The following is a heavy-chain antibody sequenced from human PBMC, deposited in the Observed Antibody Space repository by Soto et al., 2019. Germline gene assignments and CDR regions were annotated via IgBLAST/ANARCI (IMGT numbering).Heavy chain of an antibody. Sequence: ASETLSLTCSIYSGSFSGYCWSWIRQPPGKGLEWIGEISQSGNTNYSPSLKSRVSISIDTSKKQFSLNLASVSAADTAVYYCARAPKVSGSSQTRPDFWGQGTLVTVSS. CDR3: ARAPKVSGSSQTRPDF. V-gene: IGHV4-34*01. CDR2: ISQSGNT. D-gene: IGHD6-6*01. CDR1: SGSFSGYC. J-gene: IGHJ4*02.